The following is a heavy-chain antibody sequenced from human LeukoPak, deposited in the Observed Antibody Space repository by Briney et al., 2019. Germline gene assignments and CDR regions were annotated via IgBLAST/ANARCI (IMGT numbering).Heavy chain of an antibody. J-gene: IGHJ6*03. CDR3: ARGGSAYYYYYMDV. D-gene: IGHD3-16*01. CDR1: AYSFTSYW. CDR2: IYPGDSDT. V-gene: IGHV5-51*01. Sequence: GESLKISCNGPAYSFTSYWIGWVRPMPGKGLEWMGVIYPGDSDTRYSPSFQGQVTISADKSISTAYLQWSSLKASDTAMFYCARGGSAYYYYYMDVWGKGTTVTVSS.